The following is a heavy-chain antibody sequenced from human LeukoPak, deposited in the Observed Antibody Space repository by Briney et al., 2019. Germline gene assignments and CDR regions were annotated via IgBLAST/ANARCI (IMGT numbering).Heavy chain of an antibody. J-gene: IGHJ4*02. Sequence: PGGSLRLSCAASGFTFSSYWMHWVRQAPGKGLVWVSRINTDGSSTSYADSVKGRFTISSDNAKNTLYLQMNSLRAEDTAVYYCAIFPYDSSGYSLGYWGQGTLVTVSS. CDR1: GFTFSSYW. D-gene: IGHD3-22*01. CDR2: INTDGSST. V-gene: IGHV3-74*01. CDR3: AIFPYDSSGYSLGY.